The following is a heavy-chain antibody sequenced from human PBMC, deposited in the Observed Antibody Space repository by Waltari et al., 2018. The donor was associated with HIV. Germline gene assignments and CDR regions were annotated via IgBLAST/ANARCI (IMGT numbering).Heavy chain of an antibody. Sequence: QVQLQESGPGLVKPSQTLSLTCTVSGVSIRSGGYYWTWIRQQPGQGLEWIGSIYYTRITYYNPSLKSRVTIAVDTSKNHFSLRLTSVTAADTAVFYCARCSGTSPSCYHFDYWGQGTLVTVSS. CDR3: ARCSGTSPSCYHFDY. J-gene: IGHJ4*02. V-gene: IGHV4-31*03. D-gene: IGHD2-2*01. CDR2: IYYTRIT. CDR1: GVSIRSGGYY.